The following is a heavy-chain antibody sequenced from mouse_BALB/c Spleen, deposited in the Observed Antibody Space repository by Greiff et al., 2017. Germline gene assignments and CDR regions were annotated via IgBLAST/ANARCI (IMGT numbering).Heavy chain of an antibody. V-gene: IGHV14-3*02. CDR2: IDPANGNT. J-gene: IGHJ4*01. CDR3: ARAGNYGAMDY. D-gene: IGHD2-1*01. CDR1: GFNIKDTY. Sequence: VQLQQSGAELVKPGASVKLSCTASGFNIKDTYMHWVKQRPEQGLEWIGRIDPANGNTKYDPKFQGKPTITADTSSNTAYLQLSSLTSENTAVYYCARAGNYGAMDYWGQGTSVTVSS.